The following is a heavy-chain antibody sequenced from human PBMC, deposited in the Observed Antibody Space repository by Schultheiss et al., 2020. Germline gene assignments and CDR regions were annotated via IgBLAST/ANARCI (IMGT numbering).Heavy chain of an antibody. Sequence: GSLRLSCAASGFTFSSYAMSWVRQAPGKGLEWVSAISGSGGSTYYADSVKGRFTISRDNSKNTLYLQMNSLRPEDTAVYFCAKDGGNRGYEASYYFGSWGQGSLVTVS. CDR2: ISGSGGST. J-gene: IGHJ4*02. CDR3: AKDGGNRGYEASYYFGS. D-gene: IGHD5-12*01. V-gene: IGHV3-23*01. CDR1: GFTFSSYA.